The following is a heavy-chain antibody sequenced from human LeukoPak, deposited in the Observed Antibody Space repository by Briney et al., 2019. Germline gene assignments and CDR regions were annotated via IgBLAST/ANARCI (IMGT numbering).Heavy chain of an antibody. V-gene: IGHV3-23*01. CDR2: ISGSGGST. J-gene: IGHJ4*02. CDR1: GFTFSSYA. Sequence: GGSLRLSCAASGFTFSSYAMSWVGQAPGKGLEWVSAISGSGGSTYYADSVKGGFTISRDNYKNTLYRQMNSLRAEDTAVYYCAKDQPFYISSSGPDYWGQGTLVTVSS. CDR3: AKDQPFYISSSGPDY. D-gene: IGHD6-6*01.